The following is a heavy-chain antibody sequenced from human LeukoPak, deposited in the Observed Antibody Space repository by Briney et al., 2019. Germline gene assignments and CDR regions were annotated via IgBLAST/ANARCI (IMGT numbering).Heavy chain of an antibody. D-gene: IGHD6-6*01. CDR1: GGSISNYY. CDR3: ARVRKEGAYSSSGDFDS. Sequence: KSSETLSLTCNVSGGSISNYYWSWIRQPPGKGLEWIGHVYFSGSTNYNPSLRSRVTISVDTSKNHFSLKLTSLIAADTAVYFCARVRKEGAYSSSGDFDSWGQGTLVTVSS. CDR2: VYFSGST. V-gene: IGHV4-59*01. J-gene: IGHJ4*02.